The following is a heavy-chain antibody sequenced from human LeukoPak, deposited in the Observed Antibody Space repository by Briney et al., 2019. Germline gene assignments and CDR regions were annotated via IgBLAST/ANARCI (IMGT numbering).Heavy chain of an antibody. Sequence: GGSLRLSCAASGFTFSSYEINWVRQAPGKGLEWISYISASGRTIYYADSVKGRFTISRDNTNNSLYLQMSSLRAEDTAVYYCAREGVTSDLFDYWGQGTLVTVSS. V-gene: IGHV3-48*03. J-gene: IGHJ4*02. CDR1: GFTFSSYE. CDR2: ISASGRTI. CDR3: AREGVTSDLFDY. D-gene: IGHD2-21*02.